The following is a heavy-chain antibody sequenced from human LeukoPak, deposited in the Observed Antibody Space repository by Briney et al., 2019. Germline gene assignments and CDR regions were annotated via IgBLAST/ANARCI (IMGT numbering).Heavy chain of an antibody. CDR3: ARAAYVLRFLLDI. J-gene: IGHJ6*04. Sequence: GASVKVSCKASGYTFTSYDINWVRQATGQGLEWMGWMNPNSGNTGYAQKFQGRVTITRNTSISAAYMELSSLRSEDTAVYYCARAAYVLRFLLDIWGKGTTVTVSS. D-gene: IGHD3-3*01. CDR1: GYTFTSYD. V-gene: IGHV1-8*03. CDR2: MNPNSGNT.